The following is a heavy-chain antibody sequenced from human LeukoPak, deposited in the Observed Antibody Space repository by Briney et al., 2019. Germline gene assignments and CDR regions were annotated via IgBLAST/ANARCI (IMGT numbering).Heavy chain of an antibody. CDR2: IYNSGST. CDR1: GGSISSYY. V-gene: IGHV4-4*07. J-gene: IGHJ5*02. Sequence: ESSETLSLTCTVPGGSISSYYWSWIRQPAGKGLEWIGRIYNSGSTTYNPSLKSRVTMSVDTSKNQFSLKLSSVTAADTAVYYCARDSGTTGEVKFDPWGQGTLVTVSS. D-gene: IGHD3-10*01. CDR3: ARDSGTTGEVKFDP.